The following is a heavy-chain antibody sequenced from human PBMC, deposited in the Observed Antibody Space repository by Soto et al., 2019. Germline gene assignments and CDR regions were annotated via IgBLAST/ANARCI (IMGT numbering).Heavy chain of an antibody. Sequence: QVHLVQSGAEEKSPGASVKVSCKASGYSFSTHAMHWVRQAPGQGLEWVGWINSVNDHTIYSEKFQGRVTITSDTSATTAYMELSSLTSEDTAIYYCARNILGGTTDYWGQGTLVTVSS. CDR3: ARNILGGTTDY. V-gene: IGHV1-3*05. J-gene: IGHJ4*02. CDR1: GYSFSTHA. D-gene: IGHD1-7*01. CDR2: INSVNDHT.